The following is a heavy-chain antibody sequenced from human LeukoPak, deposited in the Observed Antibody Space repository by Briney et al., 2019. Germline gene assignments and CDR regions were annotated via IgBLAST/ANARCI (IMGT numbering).Heavy chain of an antibody. Sequence: GASVKVSCKASGYTFTGYYMHWMRQAPGQGLEWMGWINPNSGGTNYAQKFQGRVTMTRDTSISTAYMELSRLRSDDTAVYYWARARRVAARPNPLPWFDPWGQGTLVTVSS. CDR3: ARARRVAARPNPLPWFDP. J-gene: IGHJ5*02. V-gene: IGHV1-2*02. D-gene: IGHD6-6*01. CDR1: GYTFTGYY. CDR2: INPNSGGT.